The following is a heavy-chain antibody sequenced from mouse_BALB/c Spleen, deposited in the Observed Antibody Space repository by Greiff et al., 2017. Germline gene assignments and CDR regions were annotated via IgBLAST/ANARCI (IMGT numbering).Heavy chain of an antibody. Sequence: EVHLVESGPGLVKPSQSLSLTCTVTGYSITSDYAWNWIRQFPGNKLEWMGYISYSGSTSYNPSLKSRISITRDTSKNQFFLQLNSVTTEDTATYYCARRSMIPYWYFDVWGAGTTVTVSS. V-gene: IGHV3-2*02. CDR1: GYSITSDYA. D-gene: IGHD2-4*01. CDR2: ISYSGST. J-gene: IGHJ1*01. CDR3: ARRSMIPYWYFDV.